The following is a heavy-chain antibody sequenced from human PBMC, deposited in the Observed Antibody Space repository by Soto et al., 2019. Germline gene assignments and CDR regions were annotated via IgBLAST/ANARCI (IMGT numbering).Heavy chain of an antibody. D-gene: IGHD1-26*01. J-gene: IGHJ3*02. CDR1: GYTFTSYY. CDR2: IDPSGGST. CDR3: ATVGSSYAFDI. Sequence: GASVKVSCKASGYTFTSYYMHWVRQAPGQGLEWMGIIDPSGGSTSYAQKFQGRVTVTRDTSTGTAYMELSSLRSEDTAVYYCATVGSSYAFDIWGQGTMVTVSS. V-gene: IGHV1-46*01.